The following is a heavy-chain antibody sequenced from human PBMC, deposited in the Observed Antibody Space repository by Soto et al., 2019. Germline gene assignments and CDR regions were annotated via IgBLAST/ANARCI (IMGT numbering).Heavy chain of an antibody. Sequence: QVQLVQSGAEVKKPGSSVKVSCKASGGTFSSYAISWVRQAPGQGLEWMGGIIPIFGTANYAQKFQGRVTLTADESTSTAYMELSSLRSEDTAVYYCARDTLTTDNSNYYYGMDVWGQGTTVTVSS. CDR2: IIPIFGTA. CDR1: GGTFSSYA. D-gene: IGHD4-4*01. V-gene: IGHV1-69*01. CDR3: ARDTLTTDNSNYYYGMDV. J-gene: IGHJ6*02.